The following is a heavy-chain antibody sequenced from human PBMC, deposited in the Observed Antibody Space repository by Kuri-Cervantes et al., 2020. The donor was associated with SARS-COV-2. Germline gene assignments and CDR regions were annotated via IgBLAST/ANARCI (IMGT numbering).Heavy chain of an antibody. CDR1: GGSISSGDYY. V-gene: IGHV4-30-4*01. CDR3: ARGKRVGYCSGGSCYSGRSINYYYYGMDV. J-gene: IGHJ6*02. D-gene: IGHD2-15*01. Sequence: SETLSLTCTVSGGSISSGDYYWSWIRQPPGKGLEWIGYIYYSGSTNYNPSLKSRVTISEDTSKNQFSLKLTSVTAADTAAYYCARGKRVGYCSGGSCYSGRSINYYYYGMDVWGQGTTVTVSS. CDR2: IYYSGST.